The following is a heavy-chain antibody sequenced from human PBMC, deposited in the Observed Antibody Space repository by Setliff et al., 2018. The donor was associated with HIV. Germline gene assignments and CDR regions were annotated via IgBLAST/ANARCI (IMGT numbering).Heavy chain of an antibody. D-gene: IGHD3-22*01. CDR1: GDTFSNSL. J-gene: IGHJ3*02. CDR2: IIPILGIA. V-gene: IGHV1-69*10. Sequence: SVKVSCKASGDTFSNSLVTWVRQAPGQGLEWMGGIIPILGIANYAQKFQGRVTITADKSTSTAYMELSSLRSEDTAVYYCARDMADYYDSSGYYIPDAFDIWGQGTMVTVSS. CDR3: ARDMADYYDSSGYYIPDAFDI.